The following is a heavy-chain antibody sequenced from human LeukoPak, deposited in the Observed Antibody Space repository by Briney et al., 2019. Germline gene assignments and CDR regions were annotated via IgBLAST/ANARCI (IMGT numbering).Heavy chain of an antibody. CDR1: GYTFTSYD. J-gene: IGHJ6*02. CDR2: MNPNRGNT. CDR3: ARVLYCSSTSCPYYSYYGMDV. V-gene: IGHV1-8*01. D-gene: IGHD2-2*01. Sequence: ASVKVSCKASGYTFTSYDINWVRQATGQGLEWMGWMNPNRGNTGYAQKIQGRVTMTRNTSISTAYMELSSLRSEDTAVYYCARVLYCSSTSCPYYSYYGMDVWGQGTTVTVSS.